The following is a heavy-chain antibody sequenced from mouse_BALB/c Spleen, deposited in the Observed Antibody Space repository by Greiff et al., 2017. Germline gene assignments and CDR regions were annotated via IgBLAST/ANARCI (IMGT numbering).Heavy chain of an antibody. CDR2: IYPGDGDT. J-gene: IGHJ2*01. CDR3: ARGEYPVY. D-gene: IGHD2-10*02. CDR1: GYAFSSYW. Sequence: QVQLKESGAELVRPGSSVKISCKASGYAFSSYWMNWVKQRPGQGLEWIGQIYPGDGDTNYNGKFKGKATLTADKSSSTAYMQLSSLTSEDSAVYFCARGEYPVYWGQGTTLTVSS. V-gene: IGHV1-80*01.